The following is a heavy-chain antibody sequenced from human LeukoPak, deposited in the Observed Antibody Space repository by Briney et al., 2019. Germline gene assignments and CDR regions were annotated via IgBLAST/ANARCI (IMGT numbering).Heavy chain of an antibody. Sequence: PGRSLRLSCAASGFTFDDYDMHWVRQAPGKGLEWVSGTSWNSGSIGYADSVKGRFTISRDNAKNSLYLQMNSLRAEDTALYYCAKGPGDHYDSSGYYFYYFDYWGQGTLVTVSS. CDR1: GFTFDDYD. J-gene: IGHJ4*02. V-gene: IGHV3-9*01. CDR3: AKGPGDHYDSSGYYFYYFDY. CDR2: TSWNSGSI. D-gene: IGHD3-22*01.